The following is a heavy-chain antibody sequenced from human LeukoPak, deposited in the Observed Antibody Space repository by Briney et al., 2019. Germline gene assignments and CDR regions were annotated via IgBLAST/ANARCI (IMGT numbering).Heavy chain of an antibody. V-gene: IGHV3-23*01. Sequence: PGGSLRLSCAASGFTFSSYAMSWVRQAPGKGLEWVSAISGSGGSTYYADSVKGRFTISRDNAKNSLYLQMNSLRAEDTAVYYCAKGPTQYCGGDCYPRDYFDYWGQGTLVTVSS. J-gene: IGHJ4*02. D-gene: IGHD2-21*02. CDR3: AKGPTQYCGGDCYPRDYFDY. CDR1: GFTFSSYA. CDR2: ISGSGGST.